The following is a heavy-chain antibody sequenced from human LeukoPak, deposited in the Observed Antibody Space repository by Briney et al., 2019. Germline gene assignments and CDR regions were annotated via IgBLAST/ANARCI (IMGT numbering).Heavy chain of an antibody. D-gene: IGHD3-10*01. CDR1: GYTFTSYG. Sequence: ASVKVSCKASGYTFTSYGISWVRQAPGQGLEWMGRISAYNGNTNYAQKLQGRVTMTTDTSTSTAYMELRSLRSDDTAVYYCARDLIMYGSENYFDDTFDIWGQGTKVTVSS. J-gene: IGHJ3*02. CDR3: ARDLIMYGSENYFDDTFDI. V-gene: IGHV1-18*01. CDR2: ISAYNGNT.